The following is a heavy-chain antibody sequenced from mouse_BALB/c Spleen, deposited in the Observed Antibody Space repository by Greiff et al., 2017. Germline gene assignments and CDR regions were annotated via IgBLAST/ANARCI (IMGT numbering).Heavy chain of an antibody. V-gene: IGHV5-4*02. CDR2: ISDGGSYT. CDR3: ARGPYFDY. Sequence: EVHLVESGGGLVKPGGSLKLSCAASGFTFSDYYMYWVRQTPEKRLEWVATISDGGSYTYYPDSVKGRFTISRDNAKNNLYLQMSSLKSEDTAMYYCARGPYFDYWGQGTTLTVSS. J-gene: IGHJ2*01. CDR1: GFTFSDYY.